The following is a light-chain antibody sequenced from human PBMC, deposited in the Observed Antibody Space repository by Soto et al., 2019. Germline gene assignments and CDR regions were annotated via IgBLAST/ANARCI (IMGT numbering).Light chain of an antibody. V-gene: IGKV3-15*01. Sequence: EVVMRQSPATLSVSTGEGATLSCRASQGIGDTLAGYQHKHGQTPRLLIYDTSTRATGVPTRFSGSRSGAEFTLTINSLQSEDFAVYYCQPYNNWPLTFGGGTKVDIK. CDR1: QGIGDT. CDR2: DTS. CDR3: QPYNNWPLT. J-gene: IGKJ4*01.